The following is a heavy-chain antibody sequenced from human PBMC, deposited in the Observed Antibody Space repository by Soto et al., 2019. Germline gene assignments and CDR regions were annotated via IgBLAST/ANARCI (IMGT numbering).Heavy chain of an antibody. CDR3: ARPRSGYPPLDY. D-gene: IGHD3-22*01. Sequence: ASVKVSCKASGYTFTRSGISWVRQAPGQGLEWMGIINPSGGSTSYAQKFQGRVTMTRDTSTSTVYMELSSLRSEDTAVYYCARPRSGYPPLDYWGQGTLVTVSS. J-gene: IGHJ4*02. CDR2: INPSGGST. CDR1: GYTFTRSG. V-gene: IGHV1-46*03.